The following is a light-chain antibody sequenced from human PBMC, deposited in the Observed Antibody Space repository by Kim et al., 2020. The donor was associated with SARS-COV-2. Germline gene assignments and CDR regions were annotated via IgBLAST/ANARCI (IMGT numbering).Light chain of an antibody. V-gene: IGKV3-15*01. CDR2: GAS. J-gene: IGKJ2*01. CDR1: ESVSSN. Sequence: EIVMTQSPATLSVSPGERVTLSCRASESVSSNLAWYQQKPGQPPRLLIYGASARATDIPARFSGSGSGTAFTLTISSLQSEDFAVYYCQQYDLWPPQYTFGQGTKLEI. CDR3: QQYDLWPPQYT.